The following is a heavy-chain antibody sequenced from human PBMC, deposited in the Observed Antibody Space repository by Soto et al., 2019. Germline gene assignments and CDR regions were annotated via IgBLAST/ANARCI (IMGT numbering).Heavy chain of an antibody. CDR2: INHSGST. CDR1: GGSFSGYY. V-gene: IGHV4-34*01. J-gene: IGHJ5*02. Sequence: QVPLQQWGAGLLKPSETLSLTCAVYGGSFSGYYWSWIRQPPGKGLEWIGEINHSGSTNYNPSLKSRVTISVDTSKNQFSLKLSSVTAADTAVYYCARGCRYCSVRWFDPWGQGTLVPVSS. CDR3: ARGCRYCSVRWFDP. D-gene: IGHD2-15*01.